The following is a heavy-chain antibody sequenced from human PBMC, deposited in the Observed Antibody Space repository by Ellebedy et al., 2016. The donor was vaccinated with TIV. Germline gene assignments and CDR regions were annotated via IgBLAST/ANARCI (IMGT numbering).Heavy chain of an antibody. V-gene: IGHV3-11*05. D-gene: IGHD2-2*02. CDR1: KFSFSDFY. CDR3: AKGYMSPFDY. CDR2: IDRTGRHT. J-gene: IGHJ4*02. Sequence: GESLKISCAASKFSFSDFYMAWIRQAPGTALECISYIDRTGRHTSYADSVKGRFTISRDNSKNTLYLHMNSLRAEDTAVYYCAKGYMSPFDYWGQGILVTVSS.